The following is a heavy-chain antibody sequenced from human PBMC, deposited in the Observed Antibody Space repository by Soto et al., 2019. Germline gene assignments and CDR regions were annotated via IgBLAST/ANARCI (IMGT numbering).Heavy chain of an antibody. Sequence: PSETLSLTCTISGGSISVYYWSWVRQPPGQELEWIGYIYASGSPYYNPSLRSRVTISADTSKNHISLKLTSPTAADTAVYYCARGVGSSHPPYCGRGPLVTVSS. CDR2: IYASGSP. D-gene: IGHD1-26*01. CDR3: ARGVGSSHPPY. J-gene: IGHJ4*02. CDR1: GGSISVYY. V-gene: IGHV4-59*01.